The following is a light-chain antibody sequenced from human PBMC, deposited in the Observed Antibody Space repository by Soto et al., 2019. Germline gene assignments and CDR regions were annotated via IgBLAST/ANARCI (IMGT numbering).Light chain of an antibody. CDR2: GAS. Sequence: EVVLTQSLGTLSVSPGDRVTLSCRASQSISINLAWYQHNPGQAPRLLIHGASTRATGIPARISGSGSGTEFTLTISSLQSEDFAVYYCQQFRNWPWTSGQGAKV. CDR3: QQFRNWPWT. J-gene: IGKJ1*01. V-gene: IGKV3D-15*01. CDR1: QSISIN.